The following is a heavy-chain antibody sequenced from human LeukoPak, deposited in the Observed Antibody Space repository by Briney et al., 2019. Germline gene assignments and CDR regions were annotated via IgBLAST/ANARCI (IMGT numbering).Heavy chain of an antibody. CDR1: GFTFSDYY. Sequence: GGSLRLSCTASGFTFSDYYMSWIRQAPGKGLEWVSYISSSGTTIYYADSVKGRFTISRDNSKNTLYLQMNSLRAEDTAVYYCAKGGEIQLWADGVVDYWGQGTLVTVSS. V-gene: IGHV3-11*04. CDR2: ISSSGTTI. CDR3: AKGGEIQLWADGVVDY. D-gene: IGHD5-18*01. J-gene: IGHJ4*02.